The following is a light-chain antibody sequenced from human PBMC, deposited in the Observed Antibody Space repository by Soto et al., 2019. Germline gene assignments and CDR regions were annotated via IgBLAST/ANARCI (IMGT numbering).Light chain of an antibody. CDR3: QQYGSSPIT. V-gene: IGKV3-20*01. Sequence: EILMTKSPATLSVSPGEMFTFSCMASRSVSNRLAWYQHKPGQAPRLLISGASTGATGIPPRFSGSGSGTDFTLTISRLEPEDFAVYYCQQYGSSPITFGQGTRLEI. CDR1: RSVSNR. J-gene: IGKJ5*01. CDR2: GAS.